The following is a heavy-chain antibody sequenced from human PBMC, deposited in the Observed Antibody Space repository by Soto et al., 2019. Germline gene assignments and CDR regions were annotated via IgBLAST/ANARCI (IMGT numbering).Heavy chain of an antibody. Sequence: EVQLVESGGGLVQPGGSLRLSCTASGFTFSSYWMSWVRQAPGKGLGWVANIKEDGSGKYYVDSVKGRFSISRDNVRNSLYLQMNSLRVEDTAVYYCVRVGRLGGYWGQGALVTVPS. CDR2: IKEDGSGK. V-gene: IGHV3-7*03. CDR3: VRVGRLGGY. J-gene: IGHJ4*02. D-gene: IGHD3-16*01. CDR1: GFTFSSYW.